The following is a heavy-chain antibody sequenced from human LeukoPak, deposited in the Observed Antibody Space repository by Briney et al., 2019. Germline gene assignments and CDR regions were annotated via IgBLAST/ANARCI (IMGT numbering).Heavy chain of an antibody. J-gene: IGHJ4*02. CDR1: GFTFSNYA. Sequence: GGSQRLSCAASGFTFSNYAMNWVRQAPGKGLEWVSGVSGNGGRTDYADSVKGRFTISRDNSKNSLFLQMNSLRAEDTAIYYCAKGVSGHYDILTGNDYWGQGTLVTVSS. D-gene: IGHD3-9*01. CDR2: VSGNGGRT. V-gene: IGHV3-23*01. CDR3: AKGVSGHYDILTGNDY.